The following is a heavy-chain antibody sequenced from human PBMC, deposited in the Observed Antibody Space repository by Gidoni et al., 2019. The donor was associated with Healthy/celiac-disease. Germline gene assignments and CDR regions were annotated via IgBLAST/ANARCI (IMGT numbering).Heavy chain of an antibody. CDR3: AKDEKRYCSGGSCSLFDY. Sequence: EVQLVESGGGLVQPGRSLRLSCAASGFTFDDYAMHWVRQAPGKGLEWVSGISWNSGSIGYADSVKGRFTISRDNAKNSLYLQMNSLRAEDTALYYCAKDEKRYCSGGSCSLFDYWGQGTLVTVSS. D-gene: IGHD2-15*01. CDR2: ISWNSGSI. J-gene: IGHJ4*02. V-gene: IGHV3-9*01. CDR1: GFTFDDYA.